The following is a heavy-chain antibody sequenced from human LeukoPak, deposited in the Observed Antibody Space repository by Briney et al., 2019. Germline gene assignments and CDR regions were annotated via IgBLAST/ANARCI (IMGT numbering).Heavy chain of an antibody. J-gene: IGHJ5*02. D-gene: IGHD3-10*01. CDR2: ISGSGGTT. CDR1: GFTFNSFA. V-gene: IGHV3-23*01. CDR3: AKDRGSGSLSGFDP. Sequence: PGGSLRLSCAASGFTFNSFAMSWVRQAPGMGLEWVSAISGSGGTTDYADSVKGRFTISRDNANNSLYLQMNSLRAEDTAVYYCAKDRGSGSLSGFDPWGQGTLVTVSS.